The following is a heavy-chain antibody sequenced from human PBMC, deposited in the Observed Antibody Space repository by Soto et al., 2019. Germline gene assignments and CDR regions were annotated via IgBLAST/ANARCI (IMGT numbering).Heavy chain of an antibody. J-gene: IGHJ6*02. V-gene: IGHV3-48*03. D-gene: IGHD3-22*01. CDR3: EREVVVFGVIIPTPMDV. Sequence: EVQLVESGGGLVRPGGSLRLSCAASGFTFSGYEMNWVRQAPGKGLEWVSYISGSGSTIYYADSVKGRFTISRDNAKDSLYLQMNSLRAEDTAVYYCEREVVVFGVIIPTPMDVWGQGTTVTVSS. CDR2: ISGSGSTI. CDR1: GFTFSGYE.